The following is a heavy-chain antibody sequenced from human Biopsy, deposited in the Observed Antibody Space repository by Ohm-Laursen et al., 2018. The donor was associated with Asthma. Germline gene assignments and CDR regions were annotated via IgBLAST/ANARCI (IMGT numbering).Heavy chain of an antibody. CDR1: GFAVSRDH. CDR3: ARGDGSNWSHYYFDY. V-gene: IGHV3-53*01. Sequence: SLRLSCSASGFAVSRDHMFWVRQAPGKGLEWVSVIYSGETSHTADSVRGRFTISRDYSKNTLYLQMHSLRAEDTAVYYCARGDGSNWSHYYFDYWGQGTLVTVSS. D-gene: IGHD4-23*01. J-gene: IGHJ4*02. CDR2: IYSGETS.